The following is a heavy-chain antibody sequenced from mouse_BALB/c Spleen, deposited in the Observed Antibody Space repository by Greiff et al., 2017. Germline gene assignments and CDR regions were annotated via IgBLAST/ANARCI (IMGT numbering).Heavy chain of an antibody. J-gene: IGHJ4*01. CDR2: IWSDGST. CDR3: ARHGYYGSSYYYAMDY. V-gene: IGHV2-6-2*01. Sequence: VQVVESGPDLVAPSQSLSITCTVSGFSLTSYGVHWVRQPPGKGLEWLVVIWSDGSTTYNSALKSRLSISKDNSKSQVFLKMNSLQTDDTAMYYCARHGYYGSSYYYAMDYWGQGTSVTVSS. CDR1: GFSLTSYG. D-gene: IGHD1-1*01.